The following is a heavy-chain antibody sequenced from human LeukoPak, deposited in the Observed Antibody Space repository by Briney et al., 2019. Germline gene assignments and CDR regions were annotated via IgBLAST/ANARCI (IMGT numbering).Heavy chain of an antibody. CDR3: ARDRSSTWSLDY. CDR2: IRYDGSNK. D-gene: IGHD6-13*01. Sequence: PGGSLRLSRAASGFTFSSYGMHWVRQAPGKGLEWVAFIRYDGSNKYYADSVKGRFTISRDNSKNSLYLQMNSLRADDTAVYYCARDRSSTWSLDYWGQGTLVTVSS. J-gene: IGHJ4*02. CDR1: GFTFSSYG. V-gene: IGHV3-30*02.